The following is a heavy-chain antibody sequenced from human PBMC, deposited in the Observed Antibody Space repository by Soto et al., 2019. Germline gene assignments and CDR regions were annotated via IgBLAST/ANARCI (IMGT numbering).Heavy chain of an antibody. CDR1: GFTFSSYS. D-gene: IGHD3-9*01. Sequence: PGGSLRLSCAASGFTFSSYSMNWVRQAPGKGLEWVSSISSSSSYIYYADSVKGRFTISRDNAKNSLYLQMNSLRAEDTAVYYCARDLGYDILSGYSDYWGQETLVTVSS. CDR3: ARDLGYDILSGYSDY. CDR2: ISSSSSYI. V-gene: IGHV3-21*01. J-gene: IGHJ4*02.